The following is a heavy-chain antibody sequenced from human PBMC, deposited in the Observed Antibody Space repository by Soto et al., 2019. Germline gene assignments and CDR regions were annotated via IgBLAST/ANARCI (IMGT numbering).Heavy chain of an antibody. CDR2: INPSGGST. CDR3: ARDRGYYYDTSGGWFDP. Sequence: QVQLVQSGAEVKKPGASVKVSCKASGYTFTSYYMHWVRQAPGQGLEWMGIINPSGGSTSYAQKFQGRVTMTRDPSTSTVYMELSSLRSEDTAMYYCARDRGYYYDTSGGWFDPWGQGTLVTVSS. D-gene: IGHD3-22*01. J-gene: IGHJ5*02. CDR1: GYTFTSYY. V-gene: IGHV1-46*01.